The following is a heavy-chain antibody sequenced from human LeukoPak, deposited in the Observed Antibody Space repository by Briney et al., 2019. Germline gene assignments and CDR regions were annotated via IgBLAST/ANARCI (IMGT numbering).Heavy chain of an antibody. Sequence: GGSLRLSCVGSGFTFCTYRMNSVPQAPGKGLEWVSSISSSSSYIYHADSVKGRITISRDNAKNSLYLQMNSLRVEDTAVYYCARDKDVYFDYWGQGTLVTVSS. CDR3: ARDKDVYFDY. V-gene: IGHV3-21*01. CDR2: ISSSSSYI. CDR1: GFTFCTYR. J-gene: IGHJ4*02.